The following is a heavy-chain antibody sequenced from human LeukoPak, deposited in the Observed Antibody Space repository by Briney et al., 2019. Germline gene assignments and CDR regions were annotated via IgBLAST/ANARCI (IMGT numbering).Heavy chain of an antibody. J-gene: IGHJ4*02. CDR2: ISSSGSTI. Sequence: GGSLRLSCAASGFTFSSYEMNWVRQAPGKGLEWVSYISSSGSTIYYADSVKGRFTISRDNAKNSLYLQMNSLRAEDTAVYYCAREGGEWELLRTFDYWGQGTLVTVSS. V-gene: IGHV3-48*03. CDR3: AREGGEWELLRTFDY. D-gene: IGHD1-26*01. CDR1: GFTFSSYE.